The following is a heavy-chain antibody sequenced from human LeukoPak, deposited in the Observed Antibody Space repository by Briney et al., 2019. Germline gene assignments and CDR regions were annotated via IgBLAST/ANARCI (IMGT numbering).Heavy chain of an antibody. J-gene: IGHJ4*02. CDR3: ARDLPPLDC. Sequence: GGSLRLSCAASGFTFSTFAMHWVRQAPGKGLEWVALTSYDESNRGYADSVKGRYTISRDNSKNTLYLQMNNLRVEDTAVYYCARDLPPLDCWGQGTLVTVSS. V-gene: IGHV3-30-3*01. CDR2: TSYDESNR. CDR1: GFTFSTFA.